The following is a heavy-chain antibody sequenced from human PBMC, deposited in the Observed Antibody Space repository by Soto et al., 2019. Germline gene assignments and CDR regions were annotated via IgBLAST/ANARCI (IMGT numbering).Heavy chain of an antibody. D-gene: IGHD1-1*01. CDR1: GFTFSSYW. CDR3: GRELYNFGPYLDF. Sequence: PGGSLRLSCAASGFTFSSYWMHWVRQAPGKGLVWVSRINSDGSSTSYADSVKGRFTISRDNAKNTLFLEMSSLSAEDTAVYYCGRELYNFGPYLDFWGQGTLVTVSS. V-gene: IGHV3-74*01. CDR2: INSDGSST. J-gene: IGHJ4*02.